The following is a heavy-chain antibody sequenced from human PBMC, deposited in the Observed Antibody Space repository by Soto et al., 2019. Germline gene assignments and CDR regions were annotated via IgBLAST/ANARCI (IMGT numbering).Heavy chain of an antibody. V-gene: IGHV3-33*01. Sequence: QVQLVESGGGVVQPGRSLRVSCVASGISISRHGMHWVRQAPGKGLEWVAGMGYDETNKYYADSVKGRFTISRDTSKNTVYLQMNGLRVDDTAVYFCARDLAHWSICFEDRGQGTLVSVSS. D-gene: IGHD2-8*02. CDR1: GISISRHG. J-gene: IGHJ4*02. CDR2: MGYDETNK. CDR3: ARDLAHWSICFED.